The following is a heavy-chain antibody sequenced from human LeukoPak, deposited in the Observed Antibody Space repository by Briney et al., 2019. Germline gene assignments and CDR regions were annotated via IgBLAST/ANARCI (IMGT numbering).Heavy chain of an antibody. CDR2: IKQDGGEI. D-gene: IGHD1-26*01. V-gene: IGHV3-7*01. J-gene: IGHJ5*01. CDR3: ARDKVVGPTKFDS. CDR1: GFTFSRYW. Sequence: GGSLRLSCAASGFTFSRYWMSWVRQAPGKGLEWGANIKQDGGEIYYVDSVKGRFTISRDNAKNSVYLHMNSLRAEDTAVYYCARDKVVGPTKFDSWGQGTLVTVSS.